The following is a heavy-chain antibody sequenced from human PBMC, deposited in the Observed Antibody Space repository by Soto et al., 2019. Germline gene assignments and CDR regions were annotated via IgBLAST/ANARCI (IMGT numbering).Heavy chain of an antibody. D-gene: IGHD3-22*01. V-gene: IGHV3-21*01. Sequence: EVQLVESGGGLVKPGGSLRLSCAASGFTFSTYSMNWVRQAPGKGLEWVSSISSSSSYIYYADSVKGRFTISRDNVKNSLYLQMNSLRDEDTAVYYCARYDSSGYYWPYYYYGMDVWGQGTTVTVSS. CDR2: ISSSSSYI. J-gene: IGHJ6*01. CDR3: ARYDSSGYYWPYYYYGMDV. CDR1: GFTFSTYS.